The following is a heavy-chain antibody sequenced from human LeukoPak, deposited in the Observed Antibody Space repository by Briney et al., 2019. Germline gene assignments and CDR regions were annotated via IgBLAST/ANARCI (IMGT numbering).Heavy chain of an antibody. D-gene: IGHD1-26*01. CDR3: ARHTARWELDY. J-gene: IGHJ4*02. CDR2: INPNIVGT. CDR1: GYTFTVYY. Sequence: ASGKVSCKASGYTFTVYYIHWVRQAPGQGLEWMGWINPNIVGTNYAQNLQSIVTMTRDTPISTAYIERRRLRSDDTGVYYCARHTARWELDYWGQGPLVPVSS. V-gene: IGHV1-2*02.